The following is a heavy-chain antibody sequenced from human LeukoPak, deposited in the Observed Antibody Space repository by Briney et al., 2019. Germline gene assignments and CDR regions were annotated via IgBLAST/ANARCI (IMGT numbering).Heavy chain of an antibody. V-gene: IGHV3-7*01. CDR2: IKQDGSDK. CDR3: ARTTILDY. J-gene: IGHJ4*02. D-gene: IGHD4-17*01. Sequence: PGGSLRLSCAAPGFTFSSFYKTWVRQAPGKGLEWVATIKQDGSDKHYVDSVKGRFVISRDNAKNSLYLQMNSLRAEDTAVYYCARTTILDYRGQGTLVTVSS. CDR1: GFTFSSFY.